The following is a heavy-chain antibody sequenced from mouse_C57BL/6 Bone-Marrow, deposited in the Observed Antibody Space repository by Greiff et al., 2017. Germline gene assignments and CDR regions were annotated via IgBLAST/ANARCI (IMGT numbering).Heavy chain of an antibody. CDR2: ISYDGSN. D-gene: IGHD2-4*01. Sequence: VQLKESGPGLVKPSQSLSLTCSVTGYSITSGDYWNWIRQFPGNKLEWMGYISYDGSNNYNPSLKNRISITRDKSKNQFFLKLNSVTTEDTATYYGASDYYEYDRSLFDYWGKGTTLTVSS. J-gene: IGHJ2*01. CDR3: ASDYYEYDRSLFDY. CDR1: GYSITSGDY. V-gene: IGHV3-6*01.